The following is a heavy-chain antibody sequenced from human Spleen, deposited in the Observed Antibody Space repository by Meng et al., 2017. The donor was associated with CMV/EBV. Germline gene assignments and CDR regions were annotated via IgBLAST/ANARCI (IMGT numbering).Heavy chain of an antibody. J-gene: IGHJ4*02. Sequence: SVKVSCKASGYTFTSYDINWVRQATGQGLEWMGRIMPFFAVANYAQKFQGRVTITADKSTSTVYIELSSLRSEDTAVYYCARDPRLRDAFKEAFDYWGQGTLVTVSS. V-gene: IGHV1-69*04. D-gene: IGHD5-24*01. CDR1: GYTFTSYD. CDR3: ARDPRLRDAFKEAFDY. CDR2: IMPFFAVA.